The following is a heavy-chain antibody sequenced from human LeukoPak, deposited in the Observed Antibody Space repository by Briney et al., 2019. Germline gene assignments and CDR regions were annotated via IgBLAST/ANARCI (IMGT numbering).Heavy chain of an antibody. J-gene: IGHJ4*02. D-gene: IGHD5-12*01. Sequence: ASVKVSCKASGYTFTSYYMHWVRQAPGQGLEWMGIINPSGGSTSYAQKFQGRFTMTRDTSTSTVYMELSSLRSEDTAVYYCARALAHRGYSGYDELDYWGQGTLVTVSS. CDR2: INPSGGST. CDR3: ARALAHRGYSGYDELDY. V-gene: IGHV1-46*01. CDR1: GYTFTSYY.